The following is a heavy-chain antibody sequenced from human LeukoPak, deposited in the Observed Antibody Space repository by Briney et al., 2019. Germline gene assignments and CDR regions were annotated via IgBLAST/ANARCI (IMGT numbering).Heavy chain of an antibody. Sequence: GGSLRLSCAASGFIFSDYYMNWIRQAPGKGLEWVSYISSSGNTIHYADSVKGRFTISRDNAKNSVYLQMNSLRVEDTATYYCAKRDSSGSYPYYFDYWGQGTLVTVSS. CDR3: AKRDSSGSYPYYFDY. D-gene: IGHD3-22*01. CDR2: ISSSGNTI. CDR1: GFIFSDYY. J-gene: IGHJ4*02. V-gene: IGHV3-11*01.